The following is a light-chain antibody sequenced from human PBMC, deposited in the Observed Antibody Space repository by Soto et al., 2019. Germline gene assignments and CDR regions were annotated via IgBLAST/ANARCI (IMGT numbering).Light chain of an antibody. CDR2: RAS. Sequence: DVQMTQSPSTVSASVGDRVTITCRASQNINSDLAWYQQKPGKAPQLLIYRASSLESGVPSRFIGSGSGTEFTLTITSLQPDDFATYYCQQHNNYWTFGHGTRVDIK. V-gene: IGKV1-5*03. J-gene: IGKJ1*01. CDR3: QQHNNYWT. CDR1: QNINSD.